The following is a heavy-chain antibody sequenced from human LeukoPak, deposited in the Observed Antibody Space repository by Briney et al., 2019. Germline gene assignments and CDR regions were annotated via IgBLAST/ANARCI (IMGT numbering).Heavy chain of an antibody. CDR2: ISYSGST. J-gene: IGHJ5*02. D-gene: IGHD6-13*01. CDR1: GGSISSRSNN. V-gene: IGHV4-39*01. Sequence: PSGTLSLTCTASGGSISSRSNNWGWIGQPPGKGLDWIGSISYSGSTYYNPSLKSRVTISVDTSKNQFSLKLSSVTAADTAVYYCATHSSSSWYWFDPWGQGTLVTVSS. CDR3: ATHSSSSWYWFDP.